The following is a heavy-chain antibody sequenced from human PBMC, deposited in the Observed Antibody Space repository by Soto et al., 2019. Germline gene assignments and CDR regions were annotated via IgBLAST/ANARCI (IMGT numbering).Heavy chain of an antibody. D-gene: IGHD3-22*01. J-gene: IGHJ4*02. CDR1: GYTFTSYG. CDR3: ARDSRYYDSSGYYSPSVFDY. CDR2: ISAYNGNT. V-gene: IGHV1-18*04. Sequence: ASVKVSCKASGYTFTSYGISWVRQAPGQGLEWMGWISAYNGNTNYAQKLQGRVTMTTDTSTSTAYMELRSLRSDDTAVYYCARDSRYYDSSGYYSPSVFDYGGEGTLVTVSS.